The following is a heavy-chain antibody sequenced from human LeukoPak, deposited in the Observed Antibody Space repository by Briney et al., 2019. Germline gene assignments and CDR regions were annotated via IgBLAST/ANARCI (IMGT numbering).Heavy chain of an antibody. D-gene: IGHD3-3*01. CDR1: GYSISSGYY. CDR3: ARARFLEWLLYVSPYYFDY. CDR2: IYYSGST. J-gene: IGHJ4*02. Sequence: SETLSLTCTVSGYSISSGYYWGWIRQPPGKGLEWIGSIYYSGSTYYNPSLKSRVTISVDTSKNQFSLKLSSVTAADTAVYYCARARFLEWLLYVSPYYFDYWGQGTLVTVSS. V-gene: IGHV4-38-2*02.